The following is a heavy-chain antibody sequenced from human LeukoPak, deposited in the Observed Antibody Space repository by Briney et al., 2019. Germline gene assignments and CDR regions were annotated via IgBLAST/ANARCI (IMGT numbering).Heavy chain of an antibody. CDR3: AKGGYSYYYYYYGMDV. CDR1: GFTFDDYA. J-gene: IGHJ6*02. D-gene: IGHD5-18*01. Sequence: PGGSLRLSCAASGFTFDDYAMHWVRQAPGKGLEWVPGISWNSGSIGYADSVKGRFTISRDNAKNSLYLQMNSLRAEDTALYYCAKGGYSYYYYYYGMDVWGQGTTVTVSS. V-gene: IGHV3-9*01. CDR2: ISWNSGSI.